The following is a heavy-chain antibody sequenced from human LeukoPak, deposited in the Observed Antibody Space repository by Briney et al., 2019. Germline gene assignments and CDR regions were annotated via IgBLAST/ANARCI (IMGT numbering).Heavy chain of an antibody. Sequence: SQTLSLTRTVSGGSISNGGYYWSWIRQHPGKGLEWIGYIYDSETTYYNPALQSRVTISVDTSDNQFSLKLRSLTAADTAVYYCARGGDRRGFDYWGQGTLVTVSS. CDR2: IYDSETT. J-gene: IGHJ4*02. CDR3: ARGGDRRGFDY. D-gene: IGHD1-14*01. CDR1: GGSISNGGYY. V-gene: IGHV4-31*03.